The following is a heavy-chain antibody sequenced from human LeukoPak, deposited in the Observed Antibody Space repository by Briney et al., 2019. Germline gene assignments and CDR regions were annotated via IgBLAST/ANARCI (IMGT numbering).Heavy chain of an antibody. V-gene: IGHV4-39*01. CDR3: ARVASAAVTILDY. Sequence: SETLSLTCTVSGGSIRSTNYYWGWIRQPPGKGLEWIGSMYYRGTTHYNPSLKSRVTISVDTSKNQFSLKLSSVTAADTAVYYCARVASAAVTILDYWGQGTLVTVSS. D-gene: IGHD4-17*01. CDR2: MYYRGTT. J-gene: IGHJ4*02. CDR1: GGSIRSTNYY.